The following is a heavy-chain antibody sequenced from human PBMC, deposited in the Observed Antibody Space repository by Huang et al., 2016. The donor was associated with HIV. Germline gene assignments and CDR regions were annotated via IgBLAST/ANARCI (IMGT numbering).Heavy chain of an antibody. CDR2: IIPIFGTT. J-gene: IGHJ3*01. V-gene: IGHV1-69*13. CDR3: AKTNSADLGDL. CDR1: GGTFSRYT. D-gene: IGHD7-27*01. Sequence: QVQLVQSGAEVKKPGSSVKVSCKASGGTFSRYTINWVRQAPGQRLEWMGGIIPIFGTTNDAQKFQGRVTFTADDSRITAYMELRSLRSEDTAVYYCAKTNSADLGDLWGQGTMIIVSS.